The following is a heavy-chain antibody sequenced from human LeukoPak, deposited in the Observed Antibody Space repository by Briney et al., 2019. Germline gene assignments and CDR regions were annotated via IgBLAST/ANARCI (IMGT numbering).Heavy chain of an antibody. V-gene: IGHV3-74*01. D-gene: IGHD6-6*01. Sequence: GGSLRLSCAASGFTFSSYWMHWVRQAPGKGLVWVSRINSDGSSTSYADSVKGRFTISRDNAKNTLYPQMNSLRAEDTAVYYCARDTLIAARPAVWGQGTTVTVSS. J-gene: IGHJ6*02. CDR1: GFTFSSYW. CDR2: INSDGSST. CDR3: ARDTLIAARPAV.